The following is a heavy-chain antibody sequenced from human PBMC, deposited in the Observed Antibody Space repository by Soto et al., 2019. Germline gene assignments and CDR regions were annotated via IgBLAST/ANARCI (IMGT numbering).Heavy chain of an antibody. D-gene: IGHD2-15*01. CDR2: IGPDGTDI. Sequence: HPGGSLRLSCSDSGFTFGNFWIHWVRQAPGKGLEWVSHIGPDGTDIVYADSVKGRFIISRDNARNTVYLQMNSLRSEDTAVYYCARGVVDTNVVFKWFDPWGQGTLVTVSS. CDR1: GFTFGNFW. J-gene: IGHJ5*02. CDR3: ARGVVDTNVVFKWFDP. V-gene: IGHV3-74*03.